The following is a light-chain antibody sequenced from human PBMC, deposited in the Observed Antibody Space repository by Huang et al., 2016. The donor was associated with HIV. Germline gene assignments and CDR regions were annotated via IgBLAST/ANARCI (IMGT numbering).Light chain of an antibody. CDR2: GAS. J-gene: IGKJ1*01. Sequence: EIVLTQSPGTLSVSLGERATLSCRASERVSSSHLAWYQQKHGQAPRLLIYGASSRATGIPDRFSGSGSGTDFTLAISRLEPEDSAMYYCQQYGSSPAFGQGTKVEIK. V-gene: IGKV3-20*01. CDR3: QQYGSSPA. CDR1: ERVSSSH.